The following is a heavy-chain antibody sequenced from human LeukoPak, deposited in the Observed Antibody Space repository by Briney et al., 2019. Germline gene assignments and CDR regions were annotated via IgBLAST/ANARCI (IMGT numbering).Heavy chain of an antibody. D-gene: IGHD3-10*01. J-gene: IGHJ4*02. CDR3: ASTTYYYGSGSYLFDY. Sequence: PGGSLRLSCVASGFTFSSYWMNWVRQAPGKGLEWVANIKQDGSERYYVDSVKGRFTISRDNAENSLYLQMNSLRAEDTAVYYCASTTYYYGSGSYLFDYWGQGTLVTVSS. V-gene: IGHV3-7*01. CDR2: IKQDGSER. CDR1: GFTFSSYW.